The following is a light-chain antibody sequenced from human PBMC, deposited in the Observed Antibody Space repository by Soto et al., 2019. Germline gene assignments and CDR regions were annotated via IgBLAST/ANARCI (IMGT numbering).Light chain of an antibody. J-gene: IGKJ2*01. V-gene: IGKV3-11*01. CDR2: DVS. Sequence: EIVLTQPPATLSLSPGERATLSCRASQSISNYLAWYQQKPGQAPRLLIYDVSNRATGTPARFSGSGSGTDFTLTISSLEPEDFAVYYCQQRSNWYTFGQGTKLEIK. CDR1: QSISNY. CDR3: QQRSNWYT.